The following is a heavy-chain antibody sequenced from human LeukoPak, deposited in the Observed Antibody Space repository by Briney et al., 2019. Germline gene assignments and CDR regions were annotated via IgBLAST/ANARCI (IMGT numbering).Heavy chain of an antibody. J-gene: IGHJ5*02. CDR3: ARETGDIVLMVYDNWFDP. V-gene: IGHV3-7*01. CDR1: GFTFSSYW. D-gene: IGHD2-8*01. Sequence: QAGGSLRLSCAASGFTFSSYWMSWVRQAPGKVLEWVANIKQDGSEKYYVDSVKGRFTISRDNAKNSLYLQMNSLRAEDTAVYYCARETGDIVLMVYDNWFDPWGQGTLVTVSS. CDR2: IKQDGSEK.